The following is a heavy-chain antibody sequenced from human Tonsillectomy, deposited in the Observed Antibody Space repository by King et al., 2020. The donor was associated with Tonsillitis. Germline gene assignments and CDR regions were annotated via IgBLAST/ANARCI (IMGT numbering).Heavy chain of an antibody. J-gene: IGHJ4*02. D-gene: IGHD1-26*01. CDR3: ARVPVGATTKPLDY. Sequence: QLQESGPGLVKPSETLSLTCTVPGGSISSYYWSWIRQPPGKGLGWIGYIYYSGSTNYNPSLKSRVTISVDTSKNQVSLKLSSVTAADTAVYYCARVPVGATTKPLDYWGQGTLVTVSS. CDR2: IYYSGST. V-gene: IGHV4-59*01. CDR1: GGSISSYY.